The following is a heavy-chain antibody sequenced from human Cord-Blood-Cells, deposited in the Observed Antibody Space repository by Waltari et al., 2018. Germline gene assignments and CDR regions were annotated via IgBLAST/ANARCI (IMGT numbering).Heavy chain of an antibody. V-gene: IGHV1-58*01. CDR1: GFTFTSPA. D-gene: IGHD3-3*01. J-gene: IGHJ3*02. Sequence: QMQLVQSGPEVKKPGTSVKVSCKASGFTFTSPAVQWVRQARGQRLEWIGWIVVGSGNTNYAQKFQERVTITRDMSTSTAYMELSSLRSEDTAVYYCAADLMEDAFDIWGQGTMVTVSS. CDR3: AADLMEDAFDI. CDR2: IVVGSGNT.